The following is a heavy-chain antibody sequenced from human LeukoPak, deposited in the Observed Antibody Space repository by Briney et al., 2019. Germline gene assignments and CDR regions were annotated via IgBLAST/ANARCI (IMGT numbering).Heavy chain of an antibody. V-gene: IGHV3-7*01. Sequence: GSLRLSCSASGFTFSDYWMTWVRQAPGKGLEWVANIKQDGSAKYYVDSVKGRFTISRDNAKNSLYLQMDSLRVEDTATYYCARWRGSTSERSDYWGQGTLVTVSS. CDR1: GFTFSDYW. J-gene: IGHJ4*02. CDR2: IKQDGSAK. D-gene: IGHD2-2*01. CDR3: ARWRGSTSERSDY.